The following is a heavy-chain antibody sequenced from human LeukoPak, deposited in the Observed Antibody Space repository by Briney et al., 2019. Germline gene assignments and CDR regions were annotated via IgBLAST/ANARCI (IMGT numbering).Heavy chain of an antibody. CDR2: INAGNGNT. CDR1: GYIFTSCT. D-gene: IGHD6-13*01. J-gene: IGHJ4*02. Sequence: ASVKVSCKASGYIFTSCTMHWVRQAPGQRLEWMGRINAGNGNTKYSRNFQGRVTITRDTSASTAYMELSSLRSEDTAVYYCARDRTADGMFDYWGQGTLVTVSS. CDR3: ARDRTADGMFDY. V-gene: IGHV1-3*01.